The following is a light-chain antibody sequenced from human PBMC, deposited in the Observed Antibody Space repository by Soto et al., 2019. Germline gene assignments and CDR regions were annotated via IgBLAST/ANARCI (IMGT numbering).Light chain of an antibody. V-gene: IGKV3-11*01. Sequence: VVSTQSPATLSLSPGERCPLSCRISLSVSVYLDWYQQKPGQAPRLLISDASNRATGIPARFSGSGSGTDFTLTISSLEPEDFAVYYCHQRQYWPPITFGQGTKV. CDR2: DAS. CDR1: LSVSVY. CDR3: HQRQYWPPIT. J-gene: IGKJ1*01.